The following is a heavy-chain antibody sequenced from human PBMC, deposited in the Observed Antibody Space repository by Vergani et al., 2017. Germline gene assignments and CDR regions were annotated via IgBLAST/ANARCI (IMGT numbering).Heavy chain of an antibody. CDR1: VYTFTRYA. J-gene: IGHJ5*02. CDR2: INTNTGNP. V-gene: IGHV7-4-1*02. D-gene: IGHD3-22*01. CDR3: ARIDSSGYYYGGWFDP. Sequence: QVQLVQSGSELKKPGASVKVSCKASVYTFTRYAMNWVRQAPGQGLEWMGWINTNTGNPTYAQGFTGRFVFSLDTSVSTAYLQISSLKAEDTAVYYCARIDSSGYYYGGWFDPWGQGTLVTVSS.